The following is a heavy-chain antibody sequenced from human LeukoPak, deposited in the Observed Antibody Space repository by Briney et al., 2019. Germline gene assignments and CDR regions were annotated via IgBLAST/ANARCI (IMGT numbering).Heavy chain of an antibody. V-gene: IGHV1-69*04. D-gene: IGHD3-22*01. Sequence: SVKVSCKAPGGTFSSYAIRWVRQAPGQGLEWMGRIIPILGIANYAQKFQGRVTITADKSTSTAYMELSSLRSEDTAVYYCARDNYYDSSGYYYANDYWGQGTLVTVPS. CDR3: ARDNYYDSSGYYYANDY. CDR2: IIPILGIA. CDR1: GGTFSSYA. J-gene: IGHJ4*02.